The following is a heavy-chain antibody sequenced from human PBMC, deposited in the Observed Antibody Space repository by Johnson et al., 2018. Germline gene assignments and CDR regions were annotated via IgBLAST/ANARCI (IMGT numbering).Heavy chain of an antibody. D-gene: IGHD3-22*01. Sequence: VQLVESGGGLVQPGRSLRLSCAASGLTFDDYAWHWVRQAPGKGLEWVSGVSWTGNSIGYAGSVRGRFTISRDNAKNSLFLEMNSLRAEDPDLYYGVKDRFPYHHVRSGYFLDAFDIWGQGTMVTVSS. J-gene: IGHJ3*02. V-gene: IGHV3-9*01. CDR3: VKDRFPYHHVRSGYFLDAFDI. CDR2: VSWTGNSI. CDR1: GLTFDDYA.